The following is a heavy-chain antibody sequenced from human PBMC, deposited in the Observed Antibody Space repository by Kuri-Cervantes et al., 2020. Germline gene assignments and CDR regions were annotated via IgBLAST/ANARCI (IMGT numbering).Heavy chain of an antibody. CDR2: INPNSGGT. CDR1: GYTFTGYY. J-gene: IGHJ4*02. D-gene: IGHD2-21*02. V-gene: IGHV1-2*02. CDR3: ARGVVVTDLRGFYYFDY. Sequence: AAVKVSCKASGYTFTGYYMHWVRQAPGQGLEWMGWINPNSGGTNYAQKFQGRVTMTRDTSISTAYMELSRLRSDDMAVYYCARGVVVTDLRGFYYFDYWGQGTLVTVSS.